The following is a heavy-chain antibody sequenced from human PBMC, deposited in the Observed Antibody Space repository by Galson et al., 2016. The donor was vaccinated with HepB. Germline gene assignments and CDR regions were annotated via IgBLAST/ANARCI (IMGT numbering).Heavy chain of an antibody. V-gene: IGHV3-30*18. Sequence: SLRLSCATAGFTFISSGMHWVRQAPGKGLEWATFISYDGSNAYYADSVKGRFTVTRDNSKNTLYLQMNSPRPEDTAVYYCAKGGPNYYGSGSYSQLEFWGQGTLVTVSS. J-gene: IGHJ4*02. CDR2: ISYDGSNA. CDR1: GFTFISSG. D-gene: IGHD3-10*01. CDR3: AKGGPNYYGSGSYSQLEF.